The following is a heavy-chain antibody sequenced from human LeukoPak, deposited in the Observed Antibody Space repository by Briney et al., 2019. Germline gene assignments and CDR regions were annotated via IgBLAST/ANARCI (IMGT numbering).Heavy chain of an antibody. J-gene: IGHJ4*02. Sequence: SETLSLTCTVSGGSISSSSYYWGWIRQPPGKGLEWIGSIYYSGSTYYNPSLKSRVTISVDTSKNQFSLKLSSVTAADTAVYYCASPSVGPKMYYYDSSGYLVDYCGQGTLVTVSS. CDR1: GGSISSSSYY. CDR3: ASPSVGPKMYYYDSSGYLVDY. V-gene: IGHV4-39*01. D-gene: IGHD3-22*01. CDR2: IYYSGST.